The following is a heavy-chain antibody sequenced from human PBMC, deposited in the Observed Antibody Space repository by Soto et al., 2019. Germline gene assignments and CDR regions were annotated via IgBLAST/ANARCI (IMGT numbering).Heavy chain of an antibody. D-gene: IGHD2-15*01. V-gene: IGHV1-8*01. CDR2: MNPNSGNT. CDR3: ARGLSYCSGGSCYSVDAFDI. CDR1: GYTFTSYD. Sequence: GASVKVSCKASGYTFTSYDMNWVRQATGQGLEWMGWMNPNSGNTGYAQKFQGRVTMTRNTSISTAYMELSSLRSEDTAVYYCARGLSYCSGGSCYSVDAFDIWGQGTMVTVSS. J-gene: IGHJ3*02.